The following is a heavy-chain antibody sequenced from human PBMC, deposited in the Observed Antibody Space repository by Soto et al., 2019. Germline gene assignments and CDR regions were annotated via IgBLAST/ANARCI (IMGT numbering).Heavy chain of an antibody. V-gene: IGHV1-69*13. CDR3: ARVRNIVVVAAALARERYYYYGMDV. J-gene: IGHJ6*02. Sequence: SVKVSCKASGGTFSSYAISWVRQAPGQGLEWMGGIIPIFGTANYAQKFQGRVMITADESTSTAYMELSSLRSEDTAVYYCARVRNIVVVAAALARERYYYYGMDVWGQGTTVTVSS. CDR2: IIPIFGTA. CDR1: GGTFSSYA. D-gene: IGHD2-2*01.